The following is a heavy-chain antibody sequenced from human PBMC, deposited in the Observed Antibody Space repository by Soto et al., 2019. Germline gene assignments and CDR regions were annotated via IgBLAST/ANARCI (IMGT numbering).Heavy chain of an antibody. CDR1: GDSVSSNSAA. Sequence: PSHTRSRPFAISGDSVSSNSAAWNWIRQSPSRGLEWLGRTYYRSKWYNDYAVSVKSRITITPDTSKNQFSLQLNSVTPEDTAVYYCARGTTGYYGSGSYYKDRTLRGGMDVWGQGTTVTVSS. V-gene: IGHV6-1*01. CDR2: TYYRSKWYN. D-gene: IGHD3-10*01. J-gene: IGHJ6*02. CDR3: ARGTTGYYGSGSYYKDRTLRGGMDV.